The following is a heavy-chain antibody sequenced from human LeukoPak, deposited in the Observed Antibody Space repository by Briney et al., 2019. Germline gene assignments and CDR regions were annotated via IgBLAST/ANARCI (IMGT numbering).Heavy chain of an antibody. V-gene: IGHV1-2*06. CDR3: ARLTGDSGLY. Sequence: ASVKVSFKSSVYTFTGYYMHWLRQPPAQGLEWMGRINPNSGGTNYAHKFQGRVTMTRDTYISTAYMELSRLRYDDTAVYYCARLTGDSGLYWGQGTLVTVSS. CDR2: INPNSGGT. D-gene: IGHD7-27*01. CDR1: VYTFTGYY. J-gene: IGHJ4*02.